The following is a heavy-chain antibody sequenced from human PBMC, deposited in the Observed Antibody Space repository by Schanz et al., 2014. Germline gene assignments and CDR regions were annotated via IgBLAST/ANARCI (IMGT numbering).Heavy chain of an antibody. V-gene: IGHV3-23*01. CDR2: ISGSGGST. Sequence: EVQLLESGGGLVQPGGSLRLSCAASGFTFSSYAMSWVRQAPGKGLEWVSAISGSGGSTYYADSVKGRFTISRDNSKNTLYLQMNSLRAEDTAVYYCARDRLAAQEIDSWGQGTLVTVSS. J-gene: IGHJ4*02. D-gene: IGHD6-6*01. CDR3: ARDRLAAQEIDS. CDR1: GFTFSSYA.